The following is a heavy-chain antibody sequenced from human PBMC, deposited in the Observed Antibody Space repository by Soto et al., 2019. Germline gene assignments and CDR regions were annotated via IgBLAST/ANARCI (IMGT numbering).Heavy chain of an antibody. V-gene: IGHV3-73*01. D-gene: IGHD3-22*01. J-gene: IGHJ4*02. CDR2: IRSKANSYAT. Sequence: GGSLRLSCAASGFTFSGSAMHWVRQASGKGLEWVGRIRSKANSYATAYAASVKGRFTISRDDSKNTAYLQMNSLKTEDTAVYYCTRPASMIVGAGGDYWGQGTMGTVSS. CDR1: GFTFSGSA. CDR3: TRPASMIVGAGGDY.